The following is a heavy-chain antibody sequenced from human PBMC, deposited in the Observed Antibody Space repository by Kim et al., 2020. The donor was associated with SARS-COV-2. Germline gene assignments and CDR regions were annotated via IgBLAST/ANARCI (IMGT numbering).Heavy chain of an antibody. D-gene: IGHD3-3*01. CDR2: ISGSGIST. Sequence: GGSLRLSCAASGFTFSSYAMSWVRQAPGKGLEWVSAISGSGISTYDADSVKGRFTISRDNSKNTLYLQMNSLRAEDTAVYYCAKDDSYYDFWSAYYPRQLDYWGQGTLVTVSS. V-gene: IGHV3-23*01. J-gene: IGHJ4*02. CDR3: AKDDSYYDFWSAYYPRQLDY. CDR1: GFTFSSYA.